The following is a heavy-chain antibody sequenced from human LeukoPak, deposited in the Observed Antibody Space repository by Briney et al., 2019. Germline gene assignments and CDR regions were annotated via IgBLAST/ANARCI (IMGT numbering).Heavy chain of an antibody. D-gene: IGHD5-12*01. V-gene: IGHV4-34*01. CDR1: GGSFSGYY. Sequence: SETLSLTCAVYGGSFSGYYWSWIRQPPGKGLEWIGEINHSGSTNYNPSLKSRVTISVDTSKNQFSLKLSSVTAADTAVYYCARGKGGYSGYDNYYYYGMDVWGQGTTVTVSS. CDR3: ARGKGGYSGYDNYYYYGMDV. J-gene: IGHJ6*02. CDR2: INHSGST.